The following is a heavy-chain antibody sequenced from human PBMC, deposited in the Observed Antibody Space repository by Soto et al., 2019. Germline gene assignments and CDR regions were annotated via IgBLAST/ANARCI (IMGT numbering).Heavy chain of an antibody. D-gene: IGHD6-6*01. J-gene: IGHJ5*02. CDR2: ITWNSGWI. V-gene: IGHV3-9*01. Sequence: GGSLSLSCAASGFSFDAYAMHWVRQAPGKGLEWVSGITWNSGWIGYADSVRGRFTISRDNAKKSLYLQMNSLRAEDTAFYYCAKDFYRTSWGWFDPWGQGALVTVSS. CDR3: AKDFYRTSWGWFDP. CDR1: GFSFDAYA.